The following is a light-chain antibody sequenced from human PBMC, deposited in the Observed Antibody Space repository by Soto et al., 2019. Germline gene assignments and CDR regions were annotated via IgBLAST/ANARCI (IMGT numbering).Light chain of an antibody. CDR2: EVS. V-gene: IGLV2-23*02. Sequence: QSVLTQPASVSGSPGQSITISCTGTSRDVGSYNLVSWYQQHPGKAPKLKIYEVSKRPSGVSNRFSGSKSGNTASLTISGLQAEDEADYYCCSYAGSSTFTYVFGTGTKVTVL. CDR1: SRDVGSYNL. J-gene: IGLJ1*01. CDR3: CSYAGSSTFTYV.